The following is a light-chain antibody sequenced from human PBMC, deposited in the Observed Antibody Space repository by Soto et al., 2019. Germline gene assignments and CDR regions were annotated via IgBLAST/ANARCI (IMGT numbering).Light chain of an antibody. CDR3: SSYTSSSTGV. Sequence: QSALTQPASVSGSPGQSIAISCTGTSSDVGGYNYVSWYQQHPGKTPNLMIYDVSNRPSGVSNRFSGSKSGNTASLTISGLQAEDEADYCCSSYTSSSTGVFGGGTKLTVL. CDR2: DVS. CDR1: SSDVGGYNY. V-gene: IGLV2-14*01. J-gene: IGLJ3*02.